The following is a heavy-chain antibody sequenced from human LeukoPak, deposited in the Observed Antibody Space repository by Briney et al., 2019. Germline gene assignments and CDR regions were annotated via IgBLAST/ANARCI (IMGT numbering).Heavy chain of an antibody. CDR3: ATIKRGYPCGYFAF. D-gene: IGHD5-12*01. J-gene: IGHJ4*02. V-gene: IGHV4-59*11. Sequence: PSETLSLTCTVSGGSISSHYWSWVRQPAGKGLEGFGYMYNTVNTKDTPSLTSRLTLAADSSKNQFSLRLCSVTAADTAVYCCATIKRGYPCGYFAFGGQGILVAVSS. CDR2: MYNTVNT. CDR1: GGSISSHY.